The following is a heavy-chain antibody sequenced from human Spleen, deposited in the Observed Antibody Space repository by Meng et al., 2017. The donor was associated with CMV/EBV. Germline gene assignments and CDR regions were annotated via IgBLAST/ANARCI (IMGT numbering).Heavy chain of an antibody. CDR2: IYYSGST. D-gene: IGHD3-3*01. J-gene: IGHJ3*02. V-gene: IGHV4-59*01. CDR3: ARALVLRFLEWGPGLDAFDI. Sequence: SETLSLTCTVSGGSISSYYWSWIRQPPGKGLEWIGYIYYSGSTNYNPSLKSRVTISVDTSKNQFSLKLSSVTAADTAVYYCARALVLRFLEWGPGLDAFDIWGQGTMVTVSS. CDR1: GGSISSYY.